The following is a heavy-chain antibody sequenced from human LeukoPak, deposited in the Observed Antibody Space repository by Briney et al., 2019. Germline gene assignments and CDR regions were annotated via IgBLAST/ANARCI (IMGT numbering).Heavy chain of an antibody. V-gene: IGHV4-59*01. Sequence: SETLSLTCTVSGGSISSYYWSWIRQPPGKGLEWIGYIYYSGSTNYNPSLKSRVTISVDTSKNQFSLKLSSVTAADTAVYYCARGLVGAMFYWGQGTLVTVSS. CDR2: IYYSGST. D-gene: IGHD1-26*01. J-gene: IGHJ4*02. CDR3: ARGLVGAMFY. CDR1: GGSISSYY.